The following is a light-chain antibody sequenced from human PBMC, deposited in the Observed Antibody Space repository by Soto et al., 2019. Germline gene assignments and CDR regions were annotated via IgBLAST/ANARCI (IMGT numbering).Light chain of an antibody. Sequence: QSALTQPPSASGTPGQRVTISCSGSSSNIGSNTVHWYQQLPGTAPKRLVYNNNQRPSGVPDRLSGSKSGTSASLAISGLQSEDEAEYYCAAWDDSLSGPVFGGGTKLTVL. V-gene: IGLV1-44*01. CDR2: NNN. J-gene: IGLJ2*01. CDR3: AAWDDSLSGPV. CDR1: SSNIGSNT.